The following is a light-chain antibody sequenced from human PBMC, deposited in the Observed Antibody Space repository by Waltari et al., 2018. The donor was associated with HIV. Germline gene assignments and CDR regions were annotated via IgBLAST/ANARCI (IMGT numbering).Light chain of an antibody. V-gene: IGKV1-13*02. Sequence: AIQLTQSPSSLSASVGDRVTITCRASQGISSALAWYQQKPGKAPKLLIYDASSVESGVPSRFSGSGSGTDFTLTISSLQPEDFATYYCQQFNSYPLFGPGTKVDIK. CDR1: QGISSA. CDR2: DAS. CDR3: QQFNSYPL. J-gene: IGKJ3*01.